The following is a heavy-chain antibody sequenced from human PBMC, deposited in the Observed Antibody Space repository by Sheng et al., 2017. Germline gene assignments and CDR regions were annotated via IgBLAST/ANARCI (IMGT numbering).Heavy chain of an antibody. CDR1: GFNFSSYG. J-gene: IGHJ4*02. CDR3: AKCLDILLSFGELPGDY. V-gene: IGHV3-30*18. Sequence: QVQLVESGGGVVQPGRSLRLSCAASGFNFSSYGMHWVRQAPGKGLEWVAIISYDGRYKYYADSVKGRFIVSRDNSKNTLYLQLNSLRAEDAAVYYCAKCLDILLSFGELPGDYWGQGTLVTVSS. CDR2: ISYDGRYK. D-gene: IGHD3-10*01.